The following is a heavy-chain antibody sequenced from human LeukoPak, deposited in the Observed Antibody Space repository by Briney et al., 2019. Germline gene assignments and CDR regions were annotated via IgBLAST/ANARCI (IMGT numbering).Heavy chain of an antibody. D-gene: IGHD1-26*01. V-gene: IGHV1-2*04. CDR2: INPNSGGT. J-gene: IGHJ4*02. Sequence: ASVKVSCKASGYTFTGYYMHWVRQAPGHGLDWMGRINPNSGGTNYAQKFQGWVTMTRDTSISTAYMELSRLRSDDTAVYYCATLSGSYVSSDYWGQGTLVTVSS. CDR1: GYTFTGYY. CDR3: ATLSGSYVSSDY.